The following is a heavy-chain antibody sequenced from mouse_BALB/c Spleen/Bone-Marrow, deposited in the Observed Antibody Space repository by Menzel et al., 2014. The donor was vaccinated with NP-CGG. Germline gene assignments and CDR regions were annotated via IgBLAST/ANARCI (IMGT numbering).Heavy chain of an antibody. D-gene: IGHD1-1*01. V-gene: IGHV2-9*02. J-gene: IGHJ4*01. CDR1: GFSLXSYG. Sequence: QVQLKQSGPGLVAPSQSLSISCTVSGFSLXSYGVHWVRQPPGQGLEWLGAIWAGGSTNYNSALMSRLTISKDNSKSQVFLKMNSLQTDDTAMYYCAREGRGYYGSSGAAMDYWGQGTKVTVSS. CDR3: AREGRGYYGSSGAAMDY. CDR2: IWAGGST.